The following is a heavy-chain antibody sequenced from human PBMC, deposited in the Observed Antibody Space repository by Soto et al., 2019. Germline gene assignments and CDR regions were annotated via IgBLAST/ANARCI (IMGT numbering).Heavy chain of an antibody. CDR1: GFTFSNAW. V-gene: IGHV3-15*07. Sequence: EVQLVESGGGLVKPGGSLRLSCAASGFTFSNAWMNWVRQAPGKGLEWVGRIKSKTDGGTTDYAAPVKGRFTISRDDSKNTLYQQMNSLKTEDTAVYYCTFSTTSDYAFYYYGMDVWGQGTTVTVSS. CDR3: TFSTTSDYAFYYYGMDV. D-gene: IGHD4-17*01. J-gene: IGHJ6*02. CDR2: IKSKTDGGTT.